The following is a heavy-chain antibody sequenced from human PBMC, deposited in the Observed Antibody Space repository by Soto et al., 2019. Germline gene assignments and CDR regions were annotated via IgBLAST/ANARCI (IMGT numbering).Heavy chain of an antibody. Sequence: SVKVSCKASGYTFTSYGISCVRQAPGQGLEWMGWISAYNGNTNYAQKLQGRVTMTTDTSTSTAYMELRSLRSDDTAVYYCARNLPAITIFGVAHYGMDVWGQGTTVTVSS. V-gene: IGHV1-18*04. D-gene: IGHD3-3*01. J-gene: IGHJ6*02. CDR3: ARNLPAITIFGVAHYGMDV. CDR2: ISAYNGNT. CDR1: GYTFTSYG.